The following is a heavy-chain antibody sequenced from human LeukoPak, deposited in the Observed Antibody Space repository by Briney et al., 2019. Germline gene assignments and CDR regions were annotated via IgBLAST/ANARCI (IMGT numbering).Heavy chain of an antibody. Sequence: GGSLRLSCAASGFTFSSYAMSWVRQAPGKGLEWVSAISASGGSTYYADSVKGRFTISRDNSKNTLYLQMNSLRAEDTAVYCCARVFSSSWKGGFDYWGQGTLVTVSS. CDR3: ARVFSSSWKGGFDY. D-gene: IGHD6-13*01. CDR1: GFTFSSYA. V-gene: IGHV3-23*01. J-gene: IGHJ4*02. CDR2: ISASGGST.